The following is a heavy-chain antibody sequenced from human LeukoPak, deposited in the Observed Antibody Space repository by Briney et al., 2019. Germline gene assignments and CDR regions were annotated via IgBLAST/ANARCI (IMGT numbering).Heavy chain of an antibody. V-gene: IGHV4-39*07. J-gene: IGHJ6*03. Sequence: SETLSLTCTVSGGSITSSTYYWGWIRQPPGKGLEWIGSIYYSGSTSYNPSLKSRVTISVDTSKTQFSLKLSSVTAADTAVYYCARVDRGSGSYYRYYYYMDVWGKGTTVAVSS. CDR2: IYYSGST. CDR1: GGSITSSTYY. CDR3: ARVDRGSGSYYRYYYYMDV. D-gene: IGHD3-10*01.